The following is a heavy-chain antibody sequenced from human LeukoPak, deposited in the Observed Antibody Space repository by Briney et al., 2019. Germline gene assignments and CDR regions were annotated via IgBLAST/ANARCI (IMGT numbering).Heavy chain of an antibody. CDR2: ISSSGSTI. V-gene: IGHV3-11*01. D-gene: IGHD6-13*01. Sequence: GGSLRLSCAASGFTFSDYYMSWIRQAPGKGLEWVSYISSSGSTIYYADSVKSRFTISRDNAKSSLYLQMNSLRAEDTAVYYCARAPIDSNSWYQAFDLWGQGTMVTVSS. CDR1: GFTFSDYY. CDR3: ARAPIDSNSWYQAFDL. J-gene: IGHJ3*01.